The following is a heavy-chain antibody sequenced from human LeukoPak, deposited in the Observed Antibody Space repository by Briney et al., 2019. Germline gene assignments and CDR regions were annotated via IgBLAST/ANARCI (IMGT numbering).Heavy chain of an antibody. V-gene: IGHV3-74*01. D-gene: IGHD1-14*01. J-gene: IGHJ4*02. Sequence: PGGSLRLSCAASGFPFNSFWMHWVRHAPGKGLVWVSDMNEYSTTIRYADSVKGRFTISRDNAKSILYLQMNNLRAEDTAMYFCARGGVNPVDHWGQGTLGTVSS. CDR1: GFPFNSFW. CDR2: MNEYSTTI. CDR3: ARGGVNPVDH.